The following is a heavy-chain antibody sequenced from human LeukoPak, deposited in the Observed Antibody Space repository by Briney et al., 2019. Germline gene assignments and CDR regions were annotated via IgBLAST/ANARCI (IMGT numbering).Heavy chain of an antibody. J-gene: IGHJ4*02. CDR3: ARVRYYGSGSLSD. CDR2: INHSGST. D-gene: IGHD3-10*01. V-gene: IGHV4-34*01. CDR1: GGSFSGYY. Sequence: TSETLSLTCAVYGGSFSGYYWSWIRQPPGKGLEWIGEINHSGSTNYNPSLKSRVTISVDTSKNQFSLKLSSVTAADTAVYYCARVRYYGSGSLSDWGQGTLVTVSS.